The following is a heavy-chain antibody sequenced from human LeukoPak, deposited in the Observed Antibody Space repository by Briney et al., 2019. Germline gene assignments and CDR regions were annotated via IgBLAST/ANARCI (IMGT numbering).Heavy chain of an antibody. D-gene: IGHD3-10*01. CDR2: ISSSSSYI. V-gene: IGHV3-21*04. J-gene: IGHJ5*02. Sequence: GGSLRLSCAASGFTFSSYSMNWVRQAPGKGLEWVSSISSSSSYIYYADSVKGRFTISRDNAKNSLYLQMNSLRAEDTAVYYCAKVSPHYYGSGSYYLNPFDPWGQGTLVTVSS. CDR3: AKVSPHYYGSGSYYLNPFDP. CDR1: GFTFSSYS.